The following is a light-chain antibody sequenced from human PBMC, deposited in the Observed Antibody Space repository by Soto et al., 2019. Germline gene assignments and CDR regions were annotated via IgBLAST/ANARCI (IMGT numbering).Light chain of an antibody. CDR2: LNNDGSY. J-gene: IGLJ2*01. CDR1: SGHSNYA. Sequence: QLVLTQSPSASASLGASVKLTCTLSSGHSNYAIAWHQQQPEKGPRYLMKLNNDGSYSKGDGIPDRFSGSSSGAERYLTISSLQSEDESDYYCQTWDTGISVVFGGWPKVPVL. CDR3: QTWDTGISVV. V-gene: IGLV4-69*01.